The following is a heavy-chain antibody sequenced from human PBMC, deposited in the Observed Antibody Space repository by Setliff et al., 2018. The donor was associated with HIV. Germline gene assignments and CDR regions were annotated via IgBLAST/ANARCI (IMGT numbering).Heavy chain of an antibody. CDR2: VSYTGTT. D-gene: IGHD3-10*01. V-gene: IGHV4-30-4*08. CDR1: GGSISNGDHY. CDR3: ARLSTTSRDFDS. J-gene: IGHJ4*02. Sequence: SETLSLTCTVSGGSISNGDHYWAWIRQSPGKGLEWIGFVSYTGTTRYSPSLTSRITISIDTSKNQFSLQLSSVTAADTAVYYCARLSTTSRDFDSWGQGTLVTVSS.